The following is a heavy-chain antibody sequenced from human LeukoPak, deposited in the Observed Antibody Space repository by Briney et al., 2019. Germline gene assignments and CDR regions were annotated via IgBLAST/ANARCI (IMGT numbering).Heavy chain of an antibody. CDR3: ARDLDY. CDR2: IYSGGST. V-gene: IGHV3-53*04. Sequence: PGGSLRLSCVASGLSIDTYAMSWVRQAPGKGLEWVSVIYSGGSTYYADSVKGRFTISRHNSKNTLYLQMNSLRAEDTAVYYCARDLDYWGQGTLVTVSS. J-gene: IGHJ4*02. CDR1: GLSIDTYA.